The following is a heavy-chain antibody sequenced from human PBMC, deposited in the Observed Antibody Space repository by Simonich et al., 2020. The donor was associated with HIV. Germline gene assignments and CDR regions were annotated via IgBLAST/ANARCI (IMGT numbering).Heavy chain of an antibody. V-gene: IGHV2-5*02. D-gene: IGHD6-19*01. CDR1: GFSLSTSEVG. J-gene: IGHJ4*02. CDR3: AHLAGAGIGGFDF. Sequence: QITLKESGPTLVKPTQTLTLTCTFSGFSLSTSEVGVGWIRQPPGKALEWLDLIYWDDNKRNSPSLKSRLTITDATSKNQVVLTMTHMDPVDTATYYCAHLAGAGIGGFDFWGQGTLVTVSS. CDR2: IYWDDNK.